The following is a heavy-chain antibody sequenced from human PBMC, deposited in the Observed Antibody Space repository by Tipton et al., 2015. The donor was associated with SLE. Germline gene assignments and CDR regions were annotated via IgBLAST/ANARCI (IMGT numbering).Heavy chain of an antibody. CDR2: IWFDGSDE. Sequence: QLVQSGGGVVQPGGSLKLSCAASGFRFSDYVMHWVRQSPGKGLEWLALIWFDGSDEFYADSVRGRFTVSRDNSRNTLYLQMNSLRAEDTAVYYCAKGDYGDYLHYFEYWGQGTLVTVSS. CDR3: AKGDYGDYLHYFEY. CDR1: GFRFSDYV. J-gene: IGHJ4*02. D-gene: IGHD4-17*01. V-gene: IGHV3-33*03.